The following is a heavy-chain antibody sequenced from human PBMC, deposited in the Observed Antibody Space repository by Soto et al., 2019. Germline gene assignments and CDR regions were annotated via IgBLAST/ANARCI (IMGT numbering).Heavy chain of an antibody. V-gene: IGHV4-34*01. CDR2: IKHSGSS. CDR3: ARHWAGYCSSTSCYKFDP. D-gene: IGHD2-2*02. Sequence: SETLSLTCAVYAGSFSHYYWNWIRQSPGKGLEWIGKIKHSGSSNYNPSLRSRVSISVDMSKNQFSLRLTSVTATDTAVYYCARHWAGYCSSTSCYKFDPWGLGTLVTVSS. J-gene: IGHJ5*02. CDR1: AGSFSHYY.